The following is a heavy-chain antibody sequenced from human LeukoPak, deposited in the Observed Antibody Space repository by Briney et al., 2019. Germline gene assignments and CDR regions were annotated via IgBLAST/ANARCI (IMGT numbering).Heavy chain of an antibody. Sequence: SETLSLTCTVSGYSISSGFYWGWIRQPPGKGLEWIGIIYHSGSTYYNPSLKSRVTISVDTSKNQFSLKLSSVTAADTAVYYCARRTTYFGWRPSESPSCFDYWGQGTLVTVPS. J-gene: IGHJ4*02. CDR1: GYSISSGFY. V-gene: IGHV4-38-2*02. D-gene: IGHD3-9*01. CDR2: IYHSGST. CDR3: ARRTTYFGWRPSESPSCFDY.